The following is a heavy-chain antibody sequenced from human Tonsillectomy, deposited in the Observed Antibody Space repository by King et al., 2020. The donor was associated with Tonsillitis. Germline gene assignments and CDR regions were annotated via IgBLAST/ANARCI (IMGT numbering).Heavy chain of an antibody. J-gene: IGHJ6*02. CDR1: GFSVSNNY. CDR2: ISAGDIT. V-gene: IGHV3-53*04. CDR3: ARDSGYCSIIICSAPHGMDV. D-gene: IGHD2-2*01. Sequence: VQLVESGGGLVQPGGSLRLSCAASGFSVSNNYMSWVRQAPGKGLEWVSVISAGDITYYADSVKGRFTISRHNSKNTLYLQMNSLRADDTAVYYWARDSGYCSIIICSAPHGMDVWGQGTTVTVSS.